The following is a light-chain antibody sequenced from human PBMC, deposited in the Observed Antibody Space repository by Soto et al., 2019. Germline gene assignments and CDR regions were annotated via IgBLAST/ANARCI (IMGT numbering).Light chain of an antibody. CDR2: LGS. CDR3: MQALQTPWT. CDR1: QSLLHSNGYNY. J-gene: IGKJ1*01. Sequence: DIVMTQSPLSLPVTPGEPASISCRSSQSLLHSNGYNYLDWYLQKPGQSPQLLIYLGSNRASGVPDRFSGSGSGTDFTLKISRVEAEDVGVYYCMQALQTPWTFVQGTKV. V-gene: IGKV2-28*01.